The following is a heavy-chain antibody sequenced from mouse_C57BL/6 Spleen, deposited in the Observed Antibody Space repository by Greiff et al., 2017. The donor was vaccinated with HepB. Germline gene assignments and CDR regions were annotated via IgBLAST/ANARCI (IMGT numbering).Heavy chain of an antibody. CDR1: GYTFTSYW. CDR2: IYPGSGST. V-gene: IGHV1-55*01. Sequence: VQLQQSGAELVKPGASVKMSCKASGYTFTSYWITWVKQRPGQGLEWIGDIYPGSGSTNYNEKFKSKATLTVDTSSSTAYMQLSSLTSEDAAVYYCARGSTRVGGGVFDYWGQGTTLTVSS. CDR3: ARGSTRVGGGVFDY. D-gene: IGHD2-14*01. J-gene: IGHJ2*01.